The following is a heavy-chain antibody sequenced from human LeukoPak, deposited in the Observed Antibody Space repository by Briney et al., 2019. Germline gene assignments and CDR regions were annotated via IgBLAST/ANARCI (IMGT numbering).Heavy chain of an antibody. CDR1: GGPISSGSYY. CDR3: ARGSKWEWLLFDY. J-gene: IGHJ4*02. CDR2: IYTSGST. V-gene: IGHV4-61*02. D-gene: IGHD3-3*01. Sequence: SETLSLTCTVSGGPISSGSYYWTWIRQPAGKGLEWIGRIYTSGSTNYNASLQSRVTISVDTSKNQFSLKLSSVTAEDTAVYYCARGSKWEWLLFDYWGQGTLVTVSS.